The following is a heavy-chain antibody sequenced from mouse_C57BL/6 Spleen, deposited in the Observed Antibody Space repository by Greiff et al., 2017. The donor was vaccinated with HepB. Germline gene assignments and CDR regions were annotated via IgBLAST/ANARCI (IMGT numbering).Heavy chain of an antibody. Sequence: EVMLVESGGGLVKPGGSLKLSCAASGFTFSDYGMHWVRQAPEKGLEWVAYISSGSSTTYYADTVKGRFTISRDNAKNTLFLQMTSLRSEDTAMYYCARNDGYYPYFDYWGQGTTLTVSS. V-gene: IGHV5-17*01. J-gene: IGHJ2*01. CDR3: ARNDGYYPYFDY. CDR1: GFTFSDYG. D-gene: IGHD2-3*01. CDR2: ISSGSSTT.